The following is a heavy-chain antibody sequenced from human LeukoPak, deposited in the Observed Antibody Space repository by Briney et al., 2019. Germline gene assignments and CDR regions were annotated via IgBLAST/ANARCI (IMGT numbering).Heavy chain of an antibody. J-gene: IGHJ4*02. CDR1: GFTFSSYW. D-gene: IGHD5-12*01. Sequence: GGSLRLSCAASGFTFSSYWMFWVRPGPGKGLVWVSRINTDGSSTIYADSVKGRFTISRDNAKNTLYLQMNSLRAEDTAVYYCARDGVATFDYWGQGTLVTVSS. V-gene: IGHV3-74*01. CDR3: ARDGVATFDY. CDR2: INTDGSST.